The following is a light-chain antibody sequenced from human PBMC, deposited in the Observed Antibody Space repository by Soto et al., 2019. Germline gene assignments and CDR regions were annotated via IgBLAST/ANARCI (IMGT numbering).Light chain of an antibody. J-gene: IGLJ2*01. CDR2: EGS. V-gene: IGLV2-23*01. CDR3: CSYAVGGTLL. Sequence: QSVLTQPASVSGSPGQSITISCTGTSSDVGSYNLVSWYQQPPGKAPKLMIYEGSKWPSGVSNRFSGSKSGYTASLTISGLQAEDEADYYCCSYAVGGTLLFGGGTKLTVL. CDR1: SSDVGSYNL.